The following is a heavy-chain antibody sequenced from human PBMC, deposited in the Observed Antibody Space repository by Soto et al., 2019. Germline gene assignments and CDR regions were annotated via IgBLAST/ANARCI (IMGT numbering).Heavy chain of an antibody. D-gene: IGHD2-21*02. Sequence: SETLSLTCTVSGGSISSGDYYWSWIRQPPGKGLEWIGYIYYSGSTYYNPSLKSRVTISVDTPKNQFSLKLSSVTAADTAVYYCARGGAYCGGDCYNWFDPWGQGTLVTVSS. J-gene: IGHJ5*02. V-gene: IGHV4-30-4*01. CDR3: ARGGAYCGGDCYNWFDP. CDR2: IYYSGST. CDR1: GGSISSGDYY.